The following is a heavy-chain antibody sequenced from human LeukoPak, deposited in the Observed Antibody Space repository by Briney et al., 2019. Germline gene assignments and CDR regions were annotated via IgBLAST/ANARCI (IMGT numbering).Heavy chain of an antibody. CDR3: TRRLAVAGIEYDYYMDV. J-gene: IGHJ6*03. D-gene: IGHD6-19*01. CDR2: ISGSGGST. CDR1: GFTFGDYG. V-gene: IGHV3-23*01. Sequence: GGSLRLSCTASGFTFGDYGMSWVRQAPGKGLEWASAISGSGGSTYYADSVKGRFTISRDDSKNTAYLQMNSLKTEDTAVYYCTRRLAVAGIEYDYYMDVWGKGTTVTISS.